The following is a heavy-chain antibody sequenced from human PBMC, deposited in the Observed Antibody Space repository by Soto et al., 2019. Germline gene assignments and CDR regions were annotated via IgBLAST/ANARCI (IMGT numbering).Heavy chain of an antibody. V-gene: IGHV3-9*01. CDR2: ISWNSDTI. CDR1: GFTFDDYA. Sequence: EVQLLESGGGLVQPGGSLRLSCAASGFTFDDYAMHWVRQAPGKGLEWVTGISWNSDTIGYADSVKGRFTISRDNAKNSLYLQMNSLRAEDTAFYYCARDVWSRASGPPDSWGQGTLVTVSS. CDR3: ARDVWSRASGPPDS. J-gene: IGHJ4*02. D-gene: IGHD3-10*01.